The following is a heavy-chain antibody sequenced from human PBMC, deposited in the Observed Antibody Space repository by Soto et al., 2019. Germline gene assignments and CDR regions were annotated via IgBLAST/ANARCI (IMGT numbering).Heavy chain of an antibody. CDR2: ISGSGGST. CDR1: GFTFSSYA. D-gene: IGHD7-27*01. Sequence: EVQLLESGGGLVQPGGSLRLSCAASGFTFSSYAMSWVRQAPGKGLEWVSAISGSGGSTYYADSVKGRFTISRDNSKNTLYLQMNSLRAEDTAVYYCEKDHRLGRYFDYWGQGTLVTVSS. J-gene: IGHJ4*02. CDR3: EKDHRLGRYFDY. V-gene: IGHV3-23*01.